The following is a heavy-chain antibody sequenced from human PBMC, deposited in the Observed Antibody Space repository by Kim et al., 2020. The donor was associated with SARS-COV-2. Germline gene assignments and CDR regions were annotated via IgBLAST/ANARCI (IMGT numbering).Heavy chain of an antibody. V-gene: IGHV3-33*01. CDR3: ARSAGGGYYYGMDV. Sequence: YADSVKGHLTISRDNSKNTLYLQMNSLRAEDTAVYYCARSAGGGYYYGMDVWGQGTTVTVSS. D-gene: IGHD6-13*01. J-gene: IGHJ6*02.